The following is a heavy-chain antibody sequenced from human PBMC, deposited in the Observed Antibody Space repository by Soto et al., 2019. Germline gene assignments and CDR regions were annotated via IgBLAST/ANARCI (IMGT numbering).Heavy chain of an antibody. Sequence: QVQLVQSGAEVKKPGSSVKVSCKASGGTFSSYAISWVRQAPGQGLEWMGGIIPIFGTANYAQKFQGRVTIDPDESTSPAYMELGSLRSEDTAVYYRAGVSSSRGIVLLGWFDPWGQGTLVTVPS. CDR1: GGTFSSYA. CDR2: IIPIFGTA. J-gene: IGHJ5*02. CDR3: AGVSSSRGIVLLGWFDP. D-gene: IGHD1-26*01. V-gene: IGHV1-69*05.